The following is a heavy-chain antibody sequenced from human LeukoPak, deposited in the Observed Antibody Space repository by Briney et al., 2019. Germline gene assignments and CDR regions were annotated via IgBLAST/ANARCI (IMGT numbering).Heavy chain of an antibody. D-gene: IGHD3-9*01. Sequence: GGSLRLSCAASGFTFSSYAMSWVRQAPGKGLEWVSAISGSGGSTYYADSVKGRFTISRDNSKNTLYLQMNSLRAEDTAVYYCAKELRYFGWLYPRDDAFDIWGQGTMVTVSS. V-gene: IGHV3-23*01. CDR2: ISGSGGST. CDR3: AKELRYFGWLYPRDDAFDI. CDR1: GFTFSSYA. J-gene: IGHJ3*02.